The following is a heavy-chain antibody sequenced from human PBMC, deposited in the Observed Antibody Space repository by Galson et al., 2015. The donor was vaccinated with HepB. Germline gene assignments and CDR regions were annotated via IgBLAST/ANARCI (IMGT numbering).Heavy chain of an antibody. J-gene: IGHJ6*02. CDR1: GFNFSDHG. Sequence: SLRLSCAASGFNFSDHGLYWVRQAPGKGLEWVAIIWSDGSNKKYADSAKGRFTISRDNAKNTLYLQMNSLRAEDTAVYYCAKDGVNMFRGVSRFYYYYVMEVWGQGTTVTVSS. CDR3: AKDGVNMFRGVSRFYYYYVMEV. CDR2: IWSDGSNK. V-gene: IGHV3-33*06. D-gene: IGHD3-10*01.